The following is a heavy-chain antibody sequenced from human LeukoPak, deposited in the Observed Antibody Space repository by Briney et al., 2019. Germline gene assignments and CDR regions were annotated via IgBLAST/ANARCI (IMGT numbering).Heavy chain of an antibody. D-gene: IGHD6-13*01. CDR2: ISSSSSYI. V-gene: IGHV3-21*01. CDR3: AREPAAGTSNPDY. CDR1: GFTFSSYS. J-gene: IGHJ4*02. Sequence: GGSLRLSCAASGFTFSSYSMNWVRQAPGKGLEWVSSISSSSSYIYYADSVKGRFTISRDNAKNSLYLQMNSLRAEDTAVYYCAREPAAGTSNPDYWGQGTLVTASS.